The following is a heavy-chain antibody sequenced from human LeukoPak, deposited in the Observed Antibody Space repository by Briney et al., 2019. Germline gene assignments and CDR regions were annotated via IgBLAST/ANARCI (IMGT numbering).Heavy chain of an antibody. CDR3: ARDPPGVRGVRFDY. V-gene: IGHV1-18*04. Sequence: VASVKVSCKASGYTFTGYYMHWVRQAPGQGLEWMGWISAYNGNTNYAQKLQGRVTMTTDTSTSTAYMELRSLRSDDTAVYYCARDPPGVRGVRFDYWGQGTLVTVSS. D-gene: IGHD3-10*01. CDR1: GYTFTGYY. CDR2: ISAYNGNT. J-gene: IGHJ4*02.